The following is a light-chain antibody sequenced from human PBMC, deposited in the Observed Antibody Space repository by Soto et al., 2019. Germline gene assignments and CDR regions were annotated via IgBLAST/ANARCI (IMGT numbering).Light chain of an antibody. CDR3: ASRDDTLGGPV. J-gene: IGLJ3*02. CDR2: SDR. V-gene: IGLV1-47*02. CDR1: SSNIGNNY. Sequence: QSVLTQPPSASGTPGQRVAISCSGTSSNIGNNYVYWYQQFPGMAPKLIIYSDRQRPPGVPDRFSGSKSGTSASLAIRGLRSEDEADYHCASRDDTLGGPVFGGGTQLTVL.